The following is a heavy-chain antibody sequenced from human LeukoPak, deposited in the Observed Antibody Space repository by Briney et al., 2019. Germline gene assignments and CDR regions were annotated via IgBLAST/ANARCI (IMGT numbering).Heavy chain of an antibody. Sequence: SETLSLTCTVSGGSISSYYWSWIRQPPGKGLEWIGYIYYSGSTNYNPSLKSRVTMSVDTSKNQFSLKLSSVTAADTAVYYCARGGVNYKIAGPWGQGALVTVSS. J-gene: IGHJ5*02. CDR3: ARGGVNYKIAGP. V-gene: IGHV4-59*01. CDR1: GGSISSYY. D-gene: IGHD3-10*01. CDR2: IYYSGST.